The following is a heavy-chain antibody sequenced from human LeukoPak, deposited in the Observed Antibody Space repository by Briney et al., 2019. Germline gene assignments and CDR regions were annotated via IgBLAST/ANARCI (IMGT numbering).Heavy chain of an antibody. J-gene: IGHJ6*04. D-gene: IGHD3-3*01. V-gene: IGHV1-69*04. Sequence: SVKVSCKASGGTFSSYAISWVRQAPGQGLEWMGRIIPILGIANYAQKFQGRVTITADKSTSTAYMELSSLRSEDTAVYYCARGQFFGVVIMSYYYNGRDVWAKGTTVTVSS. CDR1: GGTFSSYA. CDR3: ARGQFFGVVIMSYYYNGRDV. CDR2: IIPILGIA.